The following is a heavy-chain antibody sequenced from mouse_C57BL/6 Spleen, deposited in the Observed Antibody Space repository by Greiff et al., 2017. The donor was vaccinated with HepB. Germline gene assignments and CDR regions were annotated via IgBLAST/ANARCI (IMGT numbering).Heavy chain of an antibody. J-gene: IGHJ2*01. V-gene: IGHV1-69*01. CDR2: IDPSDSYT. CDR1: GYTFTSYW. Sequence: QVQLQQSGAELVMPGASVKLSCKASGYTFTSYWMHWVKQRPGQGLEWIGEIDPSDSYTNYNQKFKGKSTLTVDKSSSTAYMQLSSLTSEDSAVYYCARSIYYSLFDYWGQGTTLTVSS. D-gene: IGHD2-12*01. CDR3: ARSIYYSLFDY.